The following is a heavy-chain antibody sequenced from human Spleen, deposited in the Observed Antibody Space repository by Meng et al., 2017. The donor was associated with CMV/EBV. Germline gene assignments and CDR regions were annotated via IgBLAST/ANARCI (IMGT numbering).Heavy chain of an antibody. CDR1: GFTFSSYS. Sequence: GESLKISCAASGFTFSSYSMSWVRQAPGKGLEWVSSISSSSSYIYYADSVKGRFSISRDTSKNTVYLQMNSLRAEDAGIYYCAKAGGQYYYGTDVWGQGTTVTVSS. J-gene: IGHJ6*02. D-gene: IGHD3-16*01. V-gene: IGHV3-21*04. CDR3: AKAGGQYYYGTDV. CDR2: ISSSSSYI.